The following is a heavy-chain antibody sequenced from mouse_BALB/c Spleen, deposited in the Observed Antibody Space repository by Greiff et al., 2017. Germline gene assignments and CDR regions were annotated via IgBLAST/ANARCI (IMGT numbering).Heavy chain of an antibody. CDR3: TRGGWDYFDY. CDR1: GFTFSSYT. Sequence: DVQLVESGGGLVKPGGSLKLSCAASGFTFSSYTMSWVRQTPEKRLEWVATISSGGSYTYYPDSVKGRFTISRDNAKNTLYLQMSSLKSEDTAMYYCTRGGWDYFDYWGQGTTLTVSS. CDR2: ISSGGSYT. V-gene: IGHV5-6-4*01. J-gene: IGHJ2*01. D-gene: IGHD1-1*02.